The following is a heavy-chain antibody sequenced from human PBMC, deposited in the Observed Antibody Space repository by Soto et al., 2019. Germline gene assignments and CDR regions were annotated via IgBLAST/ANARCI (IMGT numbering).Heavy chain of an antibody. V-gene: IGHV3-33*01. CDR2: IWYDGSQT. Sequence: QEQLVESGGGVVQPGRSLRLSCAASGFTFNNYGIHWVLQAPGKGLEWVAVIWYDGSQTRYAASVKGRFTISRDNFQNTLYLQLDSLRAEDTAMYYCARDFTVGAIYAGVYYYFLYVWARGPTVTVSS. CDR1: GFTFNNYG. D-gene: IGHD1-26*01. CDR3: ARDFTVGAIYAGVYYYFLYV. J-gene: IGHJ6*01.